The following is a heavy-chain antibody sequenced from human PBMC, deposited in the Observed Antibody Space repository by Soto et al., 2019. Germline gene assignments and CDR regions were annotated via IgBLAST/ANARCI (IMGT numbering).Heavy chain of an antibody. J-gene: IGHJ4*02. CDR2: IVPIYRTA. CDR3: VRDSGAKLSSS. Sequence: QVQLVQSGAEVKKPGSSVKVSCKASGGTFSSYRINWVRKAPGQGLEWVGGIVPIYRTADYAQKFQGRVTITAHESARTSYMELRSLKSQDRAVYYCVRDSGAKLSSSWGQGTLVTVSS. V-gene: IGHV1-69*01. D-gene: IGHD6-13*01. CDR1: GGTFSSYR.